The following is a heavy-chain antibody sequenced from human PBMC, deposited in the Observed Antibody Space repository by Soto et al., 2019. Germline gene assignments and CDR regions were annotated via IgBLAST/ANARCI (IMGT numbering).Heavy chain of an antibody. D-gene: IGHD3-3*01. V-gene: IGHV1-8*02. CDR3: ARYDFWSGYFDY. Sequence: GASVKVSCKASGYTFTNNDVSWVRQATGQGLEWMGWMNPGSGDTGYAQKFQGRVTMTRDISIATAYMELNSLTSEDTAIYYCARYDFWSGYFDYWGQGTLVTVSS. CDR2: MNPGSGDT. CDR1: GYTFTNND. J-gene: IGHJ4*02.